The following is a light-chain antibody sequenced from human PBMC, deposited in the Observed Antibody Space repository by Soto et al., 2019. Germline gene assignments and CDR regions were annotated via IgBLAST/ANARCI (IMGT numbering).Light chain of an antibody. CDR3: SSYTSSSTNYV. V-gene: IGLV2-14*01. J-gene: IGLJ1*01. CDR1: SSDVGDYNY. Sequence: QSVLTQPASVSGSPGQSITISCTGTSSDVGDYNYVSWYQHHPGKAPKLMIYEVSNRPSGVSNRFSGSKSGNTASLTISGLQAEDEADYYCSSYTSSSTNYVFGNGTKVTVL. CDR2: EVS.